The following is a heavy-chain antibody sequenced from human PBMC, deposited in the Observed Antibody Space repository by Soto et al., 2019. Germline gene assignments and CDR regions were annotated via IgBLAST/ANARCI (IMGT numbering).Heavy chain of an antibody. D-gene: IGHD2-15*01. Sequence: GASVKVSCKASGYTFTGYYMHWVRQAPGQGLEWMGWINPNSGGTNYAQKFRGWVTMTRDTSTSTAYMELNRLTSDDTAVYYCARDLGGWPDYWGQGTLVTVSS. J-gene: IGHJ4*02. V-gene: IGHV1-2*04. CDR3: ARDLGGWPDY. CDR1: GYTFTGYY. CDR2: INPNSGGT.